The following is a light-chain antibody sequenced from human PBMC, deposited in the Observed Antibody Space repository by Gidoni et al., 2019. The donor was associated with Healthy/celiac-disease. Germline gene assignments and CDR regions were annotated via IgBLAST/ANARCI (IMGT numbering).Light chain of an antibody. J-gene: IGKJ3*01. CDR1: QSISSY. Sequence: DIQITQPPSSLSASVGDRVTITCLASQSISSYLNWYQQKPGKAPKLLIYAASSLQSGVPSRFSGSGSGTDFTLTISSLQPEDFETYYCQQSYSTLFTFGPGTKVDIK. CDR3: QQSYSTLFT. V-gene: IGKV1-39*01. CDR2: AAS.